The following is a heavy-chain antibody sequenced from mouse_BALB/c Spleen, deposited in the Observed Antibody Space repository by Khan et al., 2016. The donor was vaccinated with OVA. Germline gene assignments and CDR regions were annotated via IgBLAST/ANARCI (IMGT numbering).Heavy chain of an antibody. CDR1: GYTFTSYW. CDR3: TRENYYGRTCYAMDY. D-gene: IGHD1-1*01. CDR2: IAPGSGST. J-gene: IGHJ4*01. Sequence: DLVRPGASVKLSCKASGYTFTSYWINWVKQRPGQGLEWIGRIAPGSGSTYYNEMFKGKATLTVDPSSSTAYIQLSSLSYEDSAVVFGTRENYYGRTCYAMDYWGQGTSVTVSS. V-gene: IGHV1S41*01.